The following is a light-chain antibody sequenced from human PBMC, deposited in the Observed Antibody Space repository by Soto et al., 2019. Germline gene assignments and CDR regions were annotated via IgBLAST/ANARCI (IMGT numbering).Light chain of an antibody. Sequence: IVMTQSADSLAVSLGERATINCKSSQSVLLRFDNKNSLTWLQQTPGQPPQVLFYWASTRDSGVPDRFSGSGSGTDFTLTIDNLQAEDVAVYYCQQYYGTPYTFGQGTKVDI. CDR3: QQYYGTPYT. V-gene: IGKV4-1*01. CDR1: QSVLLRFDNKNS. CDR2: WAS. J-gene: IGKJ2*01.